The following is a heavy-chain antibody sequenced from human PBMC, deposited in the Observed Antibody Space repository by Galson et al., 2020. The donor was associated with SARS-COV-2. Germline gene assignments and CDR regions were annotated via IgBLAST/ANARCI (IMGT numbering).Heavy chain of an antibody. D-gene: IGHD5-12*01. Sequence: SETLSLTCTVSGGSISSSSYYWGWIRQPPGKGLEWIGRIYYSGSTYYNPSLKSRVTISVDTSKNQFSLKLSSVTAADTAVYYCARDWGATNSYYFDYWGHGTLVTVSS. J-gene: IGHJ4*01. V-gene: IGHV4-39*07. CDR3: ARDWGATNSYYFDY. CDR1: GGSISSSSYY. CDR2: IYYSGST.